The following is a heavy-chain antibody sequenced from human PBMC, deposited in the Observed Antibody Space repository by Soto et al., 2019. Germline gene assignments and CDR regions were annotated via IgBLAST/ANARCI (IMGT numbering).Heavy chain of an antibody. CDR3: AGAPFREIVVVITH. Sequence: ASVKVSCKASGYTFTGYYMHWVRQAPGQGLEWMGWINPNSGGTNYAQKFQGRVTMTRDTSISTAYMELSRLRSDDTAVYYCAGAPFREIVVVITHWGQGTLVTVSS. CDR1: GYTFTGYY. V-gene: IGHV1-2*02. D-gene: IGHD3-22*01. CDR2: INPNSGGT. J-gene: IGHJ4*02.